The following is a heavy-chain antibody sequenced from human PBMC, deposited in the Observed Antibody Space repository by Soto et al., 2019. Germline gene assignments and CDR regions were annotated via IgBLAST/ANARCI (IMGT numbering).Heavy chain of an antibody. CDR3: RNLGYCSGGSCYPPWFDP. J-gene: IGHJ5*02. Sequence: QVQLVQSGAEVKKPGSSVKVSCKASGGTFSSYTISWVRQAPGQGLEWMGRIIPILGIANYAQKFQGRVTTTADKSTSTAYMELSSLRSEDTAVYYCRNLGYCSGGSCYPPWFDPWGQGTLVTVSS. CDR2: IIPILGIA. V-gene: IGHV1-69*02. CDR1: GGTFSSYT. D-gene: IGHD2-15*01.